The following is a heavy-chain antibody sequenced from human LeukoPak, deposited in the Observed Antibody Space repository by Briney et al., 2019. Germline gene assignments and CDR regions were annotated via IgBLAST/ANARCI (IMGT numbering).Heavy chain of an antibody. D-gene: IGHD1-26*01. CDR1: GDSMGGY. Sequence: SETLSLTCTVSGDSMGGYWGWVRQPAGKGLEWIGRISTSGGTDYNPSLKSRITMSVDTSKNQFSLKLRSMTAADTAVYYCARSNSGSYGWFDPWGQGTLVTVSS. V-gene: IGHV4-4*07. J-gene: IGHJ5*02. CDR2: ISTSGGT. CDR3: ARSNSGSYGWFDP.